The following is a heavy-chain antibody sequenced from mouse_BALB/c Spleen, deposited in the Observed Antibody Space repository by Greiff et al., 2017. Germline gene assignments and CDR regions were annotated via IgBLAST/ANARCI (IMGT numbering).Heavy chain of an antibody. D-gene: IGHD2-4*01. Sequence: VQLQHSGAELVRPGTSVKVSCKASGYAFTNYLIEWVKQRPGQGLEWIGVINPGSGGTNYNEKFKGKATLTADKSSSTAYMQLSSLTSDDSAVYFCARKGTMITNPFAYWGQGTLVTVSA. J-gene: IGHJ3*01. V-gene: IGHV1-54*01. CDR1: GYAFTNYL. CDR2: INPGSGGT. CDR3: ARKGTMITNPFAY.